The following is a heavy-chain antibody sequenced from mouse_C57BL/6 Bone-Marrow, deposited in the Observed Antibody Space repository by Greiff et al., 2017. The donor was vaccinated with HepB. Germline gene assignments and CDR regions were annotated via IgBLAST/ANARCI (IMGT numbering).Heavy chain of an antibody. CDR3: ANGGDSSGHYFDY. D-gene: IGHD3-2*02. CDR2: INPSTGGT. J-gene: IGHJ2*01. V-gene: IGHV1-42*01. CDR1: GYSFTGYY. Sequence: EVQLQQSGPELVKPGASVKISCKASGYSFTGYYMNWVKQSPEKSLEWIGEINPSTGGTTYNKKFKAKATLTVDKSSSTAYMQLKSLTSEDSAVYSGANGGDSSGHYFDYWGQGTTLAVAS.